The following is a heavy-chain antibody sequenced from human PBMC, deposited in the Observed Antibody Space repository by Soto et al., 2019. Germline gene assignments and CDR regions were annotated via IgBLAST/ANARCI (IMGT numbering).Heavy chain of an antibody. J-gene: IGHJ4*02. CDR1: GGSVSSGSHY. D-gene: IGHD1-1*01. Sequence: PSETLSLICTVSGGSVSSGSHYWSWIRQPPGRGLEWIGYIYYSGSTNYNPSLKSRVTISVDTSKNQFSLKLSSVTAADTAVYYCARVWNRNFDYWGQGTLVTVSS. V-gene: IGHV4-61*01. CDR3: ARVWNRNFDY. CDR2: IYYSGST.